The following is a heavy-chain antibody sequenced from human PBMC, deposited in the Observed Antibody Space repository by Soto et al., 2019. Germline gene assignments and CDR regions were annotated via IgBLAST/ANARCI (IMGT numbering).Heavy chain of an antibody. CDR2: IIPIFGTA. V-gene: IGHV1-69*06. J-gene: IGHJ6*02. CDR1: GGTFSSYA. CDR3: ATSYRSANYYYYYGMDV. Sequence: QVQLVQSGAEVKKPGSSVKVSCTASGGTFSSYAISWVRQAPGQGLEWMGGIIPIFGTANYAQKFQGRVTITADKSTSTAYMELSSLRSEDTAVYYCATSYRSANYYYYYGMDVWGQGTTVTVSS. D-gene: IGHD4-4*01.